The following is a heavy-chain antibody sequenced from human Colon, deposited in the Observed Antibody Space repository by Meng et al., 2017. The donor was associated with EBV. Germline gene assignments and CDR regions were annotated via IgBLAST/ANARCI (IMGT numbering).Heavy chain of an antibody. CDR1: GGSFRDYY. V-gene: IGHV4-34*01. D-gene: IGHD3-10*01. CDR3: ARRGPSGNFSP. Sequence: QVQLHPWGAGLLKPAETLSRSCAVYGGSFRDYYWTWIRHPPGKGLEWIGEIDHRGNTKYNPSLKSRVTISLDTSKKQFSLKVSSVTAADSAVYYCARRGPSGNFSPWSQGALVTVSS. CDR2: IDHRGNT. J-gene: IGHJ5*02.